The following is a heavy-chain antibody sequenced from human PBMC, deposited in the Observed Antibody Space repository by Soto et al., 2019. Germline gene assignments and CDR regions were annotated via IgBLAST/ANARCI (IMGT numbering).Heavy chain of an antibody. J-gene: IGHJ4*02. V-gene: IGHV3-23*01. Sequence: GGSLRLSCAASGFTFSSYAMSWVRQAPGKGLEWVSAISGSGGSTYYADSVKGRFTISRDNSKNTLYLQMNSLRAEDTAVYYCAKIDDYYDYVWGSYGSPYYFDYWGQGILVTVSS. CDR3: AKIDDYYDYVWGSYGSPYYFDY. CDR1: GFTFSSYA. CDR2: ISGSGGST. D-gene: IGHD3-16*01.